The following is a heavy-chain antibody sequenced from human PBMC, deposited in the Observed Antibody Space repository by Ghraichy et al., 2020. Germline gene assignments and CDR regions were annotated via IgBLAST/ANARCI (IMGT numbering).Heavy chain of an antibody. D-gene: IGHD5-24*01. Sequence: ESLNIPCTVPGGPISRRSDYWGWIRQPPGKGLEWIGSMYYTGRTHYNPSLNSRITISVDTSKNQFSLKLSSVTAADTAVYYCARRGDGYYPWGQGTLVTVSS. CDR3: ARRGDGYYP. J-gene: IGHJ5*02. CDR2: MYYTGRT. CDR1: GGPISRRSDY. V-gene: IGHV4-39*01.